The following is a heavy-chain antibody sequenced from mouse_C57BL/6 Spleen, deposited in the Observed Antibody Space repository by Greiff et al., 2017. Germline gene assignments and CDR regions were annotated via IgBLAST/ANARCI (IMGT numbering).Heavy chain of an antibody. Sequence: VQLQQSGAELVRPGASVTLSCKASGYTFTDYEMHWVKQTPVHGLEWIGAIDPETGGTAYNQKFKGKAILTADKSSSTAYMELRSLTSEDSAVYYCTRPLMTTVVATGNYFDYWGQGTTLTVSS. CDR2: IDPETGGT. D-gene: IGHD1-1*01. J-gene: IGHJ2*01. CDR3: TRPLMTTVVATGNYFDY. V-gene: IGHV1-15*01. CDR1: GYTFTDYE.